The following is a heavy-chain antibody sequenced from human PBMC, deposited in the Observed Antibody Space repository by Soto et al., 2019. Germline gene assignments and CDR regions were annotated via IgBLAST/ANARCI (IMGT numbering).Heavy chain of an antibody. Sequence: SETLSLTCSVSGGSIRTSPFYWAWIRQPPGKGLEWIGSVYYSGTTYRNPSLKSRATIFVNTSKNQFSLRLSSVTAADTATYYCAHIRDYSNYGWFEPWGQGSLVTVSS. V-gene: IGHV4-39*01. CDR2: VYYSGTT. J-gene: IGHJ5*02. D-gene: IGHD4-4*01. CDR3: AHIRDYSNYGWFEP. CDR1: GGSIRTSPFY.